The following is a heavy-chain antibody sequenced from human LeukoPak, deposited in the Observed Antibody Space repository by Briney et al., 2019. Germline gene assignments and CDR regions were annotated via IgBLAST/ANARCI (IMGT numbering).Heavy chain of an antibody. J-gene: IGHJ4*02. Sequence: GASVKVSCKASGYTFTGYYMHWVRQAPGQRLEWMGWINPNSGGTNYAQKFQGRVTMTRDTSISTAYMELSRLRSDDTAVYYCARILVGSPSIAARLADYWGQGTLVTVSS. D-gene: IGHD6-6*01. CDR1: GYTFTGYY. CDR3: ARILVGSPSIAARLADY. V-gene: IGHV1-2*02. CDR2: INPNSGGT.